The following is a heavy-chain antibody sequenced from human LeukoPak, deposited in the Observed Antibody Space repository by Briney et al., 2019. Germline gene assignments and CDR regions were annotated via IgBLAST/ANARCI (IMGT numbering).Heavy chain of an antibody. V-gene: IGHV4-59*01. CDR2: IYYSGST. CDR1: GSSISSYY. CDR3: ARDRFAQLERPPRDYYYGMDV. D-gene: IGHD1-1*01. Sequence: SETLSLTCTVSGSSISSYYWSWIRQPPGKGLEWIGYIYYSGSTNYNPSLKSRVTISVDTSKNQFSLKLSSVTAADTAVYYCARDRFAQLERPPRDYYYGMDVWGQGTTVTVSS. J-gene: IGHJ6*02.